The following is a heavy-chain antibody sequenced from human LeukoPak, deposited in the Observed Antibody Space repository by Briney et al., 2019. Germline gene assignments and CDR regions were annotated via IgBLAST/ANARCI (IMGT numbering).Heavy chain of an antibody. Sequence: GGSLRLSCAASGFTFSSYSTNWVRQAPGKGLEWVSYISSSSSTIYYADSVKGRFTISRDNAKNSLYLQMNSLRAEDTAVYYCARGNPPDYYDSSGQLFDYWRQGTLVTVSS. CDR1: GFTFSSYS. V-gene: IGHV3-48*01. CDR2: ISSSSSTI. CDR3: ARGNPPDYYDSSGQLFDY. J-gene: IGHJ4*02. D-gene: IGHD3-22*01.